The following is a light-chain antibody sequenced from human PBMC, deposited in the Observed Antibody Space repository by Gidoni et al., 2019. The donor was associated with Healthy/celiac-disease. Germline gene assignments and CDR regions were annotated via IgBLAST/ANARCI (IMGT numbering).Light chain of an antibody. CDR1: QGISSY. J-gene: IGKJ1*01. Sequence: IQLTLSPSSLSASVGDRVTITCRASQGISSYLNWYQQKPGKAPKLLIYAASSLQSGVPSRFSGSGSGTDFTLNISSLQPEDFATYYCQQSYSTSWTFGQXTKVEIK. CDR2: AAS. CDR3: QQSYSTSWT. V-gene: IGKV1-39*01.